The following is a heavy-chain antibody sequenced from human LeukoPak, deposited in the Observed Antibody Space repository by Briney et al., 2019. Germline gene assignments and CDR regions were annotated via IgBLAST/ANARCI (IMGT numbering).Heavy chain of an antibody. CDR2: INSDGSTT. V-gene: IGHV3-74*01. CDR3: ARGVRIAVAGNIDY. D-gene: IGHD6-19*01. J-gene: IGHJ4*02. CDR1: GFTFSSYR. Sequence: GGSLRLSCAASGFTFSSYRMHWVRQAPGKGLVWVSHINSDGSTTTYADSVKGRFTISRDNAKNSLYLQMNSLRAEDTAVYYCARGVRIAVAGNIDYWGQGTLVTVSS.